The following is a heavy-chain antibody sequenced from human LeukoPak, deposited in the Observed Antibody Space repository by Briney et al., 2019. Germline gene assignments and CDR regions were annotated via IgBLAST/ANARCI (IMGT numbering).Heavy chain of an antibody. CDR1: GFTFSTYS. CDR2: ISGSSTYI. J-gene: IGHJ4*02. D-gene: IGHD1-1*01. V-gene: IGHV3-21*01. CDR3: TRDYGGTEGVFDY. Sequence: GGSLRLSCAASGFTFSTYSMNWVRQAPGKGLEWVSSISGSSTYINYGDSVKGRFTVSRDNAKNSVYLQMSSLRAEDSAVYYCTRDYGGTEGVFDYWGQGSLVTVSS.